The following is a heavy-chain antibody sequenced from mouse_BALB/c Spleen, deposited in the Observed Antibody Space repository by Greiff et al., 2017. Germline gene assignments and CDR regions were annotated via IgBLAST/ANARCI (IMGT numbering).Heavy chain of an antibody. CDR1: GFNIKDTY. V-gene: IGHV14-3*02. D-gene: IGHD1-1*01. CDR3: AIDYGSSYGFAY. CDR2: IDPANGNT. J-gene: IGHJ3*01. Sequence: EVQLQQSGAELVKPGASVKLSCTASGFNIKDTYMHWVKQRPEQGLEWIGRIDPANGNTKYDPKFQGKATITADTASNTAYLQHSSLTSEDTAVYVCAIDYGSSYGFAYWGKGIRVSVAA.